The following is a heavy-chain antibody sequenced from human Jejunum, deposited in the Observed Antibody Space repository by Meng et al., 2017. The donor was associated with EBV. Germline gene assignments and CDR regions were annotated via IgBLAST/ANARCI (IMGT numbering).Heavy chain of an antibody. CDR1: GGSISGYN. CDR3: ARLEKVGAEYYFDY. D-gene: IGHD1-26*01. J-gene: IGHJ4*02. V-gene: IGHV4-59*01. Sequence: GKRVEAGPGRVKRSEALSLACSGSGGSISGYNWSGIRPPPGKGLEWIAYINYGESATYNPYLQSQVTISVDTSKSQFSLKLSSLTAADTAVYYCARLEKVGAEYYFDYWGQGALVTVSS. CDR2: INYGESA.